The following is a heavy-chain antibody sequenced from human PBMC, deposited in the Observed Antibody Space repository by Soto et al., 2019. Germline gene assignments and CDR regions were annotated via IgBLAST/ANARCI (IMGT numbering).Heavy chain of an antibody. V-gene: IGHV4-31*01. Sequence: QVQLQESGPGLVQPSQTLSLTCTVSGGSISSGGYYWSWIRQHPGTGLEWIGHISYSGITYYNTSLKGPVTISVDTSRNQLSLIVSSVTVADTAVYYCARGVLHWGQGTLVTVSS. CDR3: ARGVLH. CDR1: GGSISSGGYY. CDR2: ISYSGIT. J-gene: IGHJ4*01.